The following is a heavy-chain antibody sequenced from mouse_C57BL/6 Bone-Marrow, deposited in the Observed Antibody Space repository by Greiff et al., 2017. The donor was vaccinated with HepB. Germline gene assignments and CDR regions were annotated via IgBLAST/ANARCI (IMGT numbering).Heavy chain of an antibody. CDR1: GFTFTDYY. CDR2: VYPYNGGT. D-gene: IGHD1-1*01. J-gene: IGHJ4*01. CDR3: ATLYGSSPFAMDY. V-gene: IGHV1-36*01. Sequence: VQLKESGPVLVKPGPSVKISCKASGFTFTDYYMHWVKQSHGKSLEWIGLVYPYNGGTSYNQKFKGKATLTVDTSSSTAYMELNSLTSEDSAVYYCATLYGSSPFAMDYWGQGTSVTVSS.